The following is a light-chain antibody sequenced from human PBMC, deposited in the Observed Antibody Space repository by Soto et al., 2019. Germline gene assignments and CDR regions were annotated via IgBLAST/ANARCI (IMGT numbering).Light chain of an antibody. CDR2: DAS. CDR3: QQYNGYSYT. J-gene: IGKJ2*01. V-gene: IGKV1-5*01. CDR1: QSIGSW. Sequence: DTQMTQSPSTLSASVGDRVTITCRASQSIGSWMAWYQQIPGKAPKLLIVDASTLQSGVPSRFSGSGSGTEFTLTISGLHPDDFATYYCQQYNGYSYTFGQGTTLEI.